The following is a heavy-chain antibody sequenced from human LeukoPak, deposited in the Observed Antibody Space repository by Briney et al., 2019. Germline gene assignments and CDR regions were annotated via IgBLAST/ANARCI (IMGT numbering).Heavy chain of an antibody. J-gene: IGHJ4*02. Sequence: KPSETLSLTCAVYGGSFSGYYWSWIRQPPGKGLEWIGEINHSGSTNYNPSLKSRVTISVDTSKNQFSLKLSSVTAADTAVYYCARGSRWFGSRTFDYWGQGTLVTVSS. CDR1: GGSFSGYY. CDR2: INHSGST. V-gene: IGHV4-34*01. D-gene: IGHD3-10*01. CDR3: ARGSRWFGSRTFDY.